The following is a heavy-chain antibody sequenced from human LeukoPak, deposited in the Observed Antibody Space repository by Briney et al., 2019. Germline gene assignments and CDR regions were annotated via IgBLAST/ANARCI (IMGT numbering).Heavy chain of an antibody. CDR1: GYTFTGYY. CDR3: ARDRPRIAAAGFVWFDP. Sequence: ASGKVSFKASGYTFTGYYMHWVRQAPGQGLEWMGRINPNSGGTYYAQKFQGRVTMTRDTSISTAYMELSRLRSDATAVYSCARDRPRIAAAGFVWFDPWGQGTLVTVSS. D-gene: IGHD6-13*01. J-gene: IGHJ5*02. V-gene: IGHV1-2*06. CDR2: INPNSGGT.